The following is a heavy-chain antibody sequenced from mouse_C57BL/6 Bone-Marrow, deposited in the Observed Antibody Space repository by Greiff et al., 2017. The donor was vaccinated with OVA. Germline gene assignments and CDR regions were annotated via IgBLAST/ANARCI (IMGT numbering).Heavy chain of an antibody. D-gene: IGHD1-1*01. Sequence: EVKLMESGGDLVKPGGSLKLSCAASGFTFSSYGMSWVRQTPDKRLEWVATISSGGSYTYYPDSVKGRFTISRENAKNTLYLQMSSLKSEDTAMYYCARPAPSITTVVAYYFDYWGQGTTLTVSS. CDR3: ARPAPSITTVVAYYFDY. CDR1: GFTFSSYG. J-gene: IGHJ2*01. CDR2: ISSGGSYT. V-gene: IGHV5-6*01.